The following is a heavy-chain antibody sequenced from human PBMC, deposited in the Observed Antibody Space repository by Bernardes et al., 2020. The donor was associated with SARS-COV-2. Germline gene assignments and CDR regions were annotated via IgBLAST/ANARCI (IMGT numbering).Heavy chain of an antibody. J-gene: IGHJ4*02. V-gene: IGHV3-64D*06. Sequence: GSLRLSCSASGFTFSNYLMHWVRQAPGKGLEYVSAMTGDGASTSYADSVKGRFTISRDNSKNTLYLQMSSLRVEDTALYYCVKDPFGDDYWGQGTLVTVSS. D-gene: IGHD3-16*01. CDR3: VKDPFGDDY. CDR2: MTGDGAST. CDR1: GFTFSNYL.